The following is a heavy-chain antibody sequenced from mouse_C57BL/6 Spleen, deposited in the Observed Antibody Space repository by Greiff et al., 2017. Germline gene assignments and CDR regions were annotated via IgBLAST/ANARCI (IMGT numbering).Heavy chain of an antibody. Sequence: QVQLQQSGAELVRPGTSVKLSCKASGYTFTSYWMHWVKQRPGQGLEWIGVIDPSDSYTNYNQKFKGKATLTVDTSSSTAYMQLSSLTSEDSAVYYCARGGYPYYFDYWGQGTTLTVSS. CDR2: IDPSDSYT. V-gene: IGHV1-59*01. CDR1: GYTFTSYW. D-gene: IGHD2-14*01. CDR3: ARGGYPYYFDY. J-gene: IGHJ2*01.